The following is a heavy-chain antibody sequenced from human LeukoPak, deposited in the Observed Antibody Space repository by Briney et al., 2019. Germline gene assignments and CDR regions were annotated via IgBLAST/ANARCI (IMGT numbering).Heavy chain of an antibody. CDR1: GDSVSSNSAA. CDR2: TYYRSKWYN. Sequence: SQTLSLTCAISGDSVSSNSAAWNWIRQSPSRGLERLGRTYYRSKWYNDYAVSVKSRITINPDTSKNQFSLQLNSVTPEDTAVYYCARARYSSSSRYYYYGMDVWGQGATVTVSS. V-gene: IGHV6-1*01. J-gene: IGHJ6*02. D-gene: IGHD6-6*01. CDR3: ARARYSSSSRYYYYGMDV.